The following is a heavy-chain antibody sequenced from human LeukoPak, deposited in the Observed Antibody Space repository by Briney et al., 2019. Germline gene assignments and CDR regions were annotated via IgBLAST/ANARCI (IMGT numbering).Heavy chain of an antibody. D-gene: IGHD6-19*01. Sequence: SETLSLTCAVYGGSFSGYYWSWIRQPPGKWLEWIGEINHSGSTNYNPSLKSRVTISVDTSKNQFSLKLSSVTAADTAVYYCARVIAVAGTNFDYWGQGTLVTVSS. CDR3: ARVIAVAGTNFDY. V-gene: IGHV4-34*01. J-gene: IGHJ4*02. CDR2: INHSGST. CDR1: GGSFSGYY.